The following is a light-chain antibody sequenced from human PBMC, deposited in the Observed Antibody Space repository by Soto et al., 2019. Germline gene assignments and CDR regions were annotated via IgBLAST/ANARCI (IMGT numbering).Light chain of an antibody. V-gene: IGKV3-20*01. J-gene: IGKJ1*01. Sequence: LMQGRGAVCLSPKESATLPCRASQSVSSTHLAWYQQKPGQAPRLLIYDASTRATGIPDRLSGSGSGTDFTLTISRLEPEDLAVYCCQQFDGSLWTFGPGTKVDI. CDR1: QSVSSTH. CDR2: DAS. CDR3: QQFDGSLWT.